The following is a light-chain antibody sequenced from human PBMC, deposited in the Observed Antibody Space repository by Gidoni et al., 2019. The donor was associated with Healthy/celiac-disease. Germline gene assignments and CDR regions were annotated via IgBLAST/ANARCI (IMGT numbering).Light chain of an antibody. CDR1: QSISSW. Sequence: QMSQLPSTLSASVGDRVTITCRASQSISSWLAWYQQKPGKAPKLLIYKASSLESGVPSRFSGSGSGTEFTLTISSLQPDDFATYYCQQYNSYLYTFGEGTKLEIK. J-gene: IGKJ2*01. CDR2: KAS. CDR3: QQYNSYLYT. V-gene: IGKV1-5*03.